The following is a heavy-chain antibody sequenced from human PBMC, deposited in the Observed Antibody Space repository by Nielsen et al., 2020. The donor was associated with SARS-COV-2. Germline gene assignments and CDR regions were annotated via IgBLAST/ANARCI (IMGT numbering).Heavy chain of an antibody. V-gene: IGHV1-46*01. J-gene: IGHJ4*02. Sequence: ASVKVSCKASGYTFTSYYMHWVRQAPGQGLEWMGIINPSGGSTSYAQKFQGRVTMTRDTSTSTVYMELSSLRSEDTAVYYCARGPPVLRYFGHVDYWGQGTLVTSPQ. D-gene: IGHD3-9*01. CDR1: GYTFTSYY. CDR2: INPSGGST. CDR3: ARGPPVLRYFGHVDY.